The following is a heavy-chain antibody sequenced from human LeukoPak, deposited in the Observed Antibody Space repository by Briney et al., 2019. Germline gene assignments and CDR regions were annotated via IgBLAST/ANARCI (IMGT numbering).Heavy chain of an antibody. CDR1: GGSISSYY. Sequence: PSETLSLTCTVSGGSISSYYWGWIRQPPGKGLEWIGSIYYSGSTYYNASLRSRGTISVDTSKNQFSLKLNSVTAADTAVYFCARQVVAVAGTGYFDYWGQGTLVTVSS. J-gene: IGHJ4*02. D-gene: IGHD6-19*01. CDR3: ARQVVAVAGTGYFDY. CDR2: IYYSGST. V-gene: IGHV4-39*01.